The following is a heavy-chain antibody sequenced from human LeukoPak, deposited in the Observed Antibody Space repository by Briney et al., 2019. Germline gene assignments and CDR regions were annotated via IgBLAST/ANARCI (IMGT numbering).Heavy chain of an antibody. CDR1: GYTFTSYG. CDR3: AKGDNGSGYYYMDV. V-gene: IGHV1-18*01. D-gene: IGHD3-10*01. J-gene: IGHJ6*03. Sequence: ASVKVSCKASGYTFTSYGISWVRQAPGQGLEWMGWISAYNGNTNYAQKLQGRVTMTTDTSTSTAYMELRSLRSDDTAVYYCAKGDNGSGYYYMDVWGKGTTVTVSS. CDR2: ISAYNGNT.